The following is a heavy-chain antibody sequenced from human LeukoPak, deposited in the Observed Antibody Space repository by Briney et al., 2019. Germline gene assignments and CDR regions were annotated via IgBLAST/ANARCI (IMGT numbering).Heavy chain of an antibody. Sequence: SVKVSCKASGGTFSSYAISWVRQAPGQGLEWMGRIIPILGIANYAQKFQGRVTITADKSTSTAYMELRSLRSDDTAVYYCARSQYGDPPRAAFDIWGQGTMVTVSS. CDR2: IIPILGIA. J-gene: IGHJ3*02. D-gene: IGHD4-17*01. CDR3: ARSQYGDPPRAAFDI. V-gene: IGHV1-69*04. CDR1: GGTFSSYA.